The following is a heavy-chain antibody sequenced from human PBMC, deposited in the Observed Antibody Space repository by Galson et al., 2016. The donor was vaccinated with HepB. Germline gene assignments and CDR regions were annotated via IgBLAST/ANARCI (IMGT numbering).Heavy chain of an antibody. CDR2: IDPSDSYI. V-gene: IGHV5-10-1*01. Sequence: QSGAEVKKPGESLRISCKGSGYSFTSYWINWVRQMPGKGLEWMGRIDPSDSYINYSPSLQGHVTISADKSISTAYLQWSSLKASDTAMYYCARQYCSGGSCYSGFYYYYGMDVWGQGTTVTVSS. D-gene: IGHD2-15*01. CDR3: ARQYCSGGSCYSGFYYYYGMDV. CDR1: GYSFTSYW. J-gene: IGHJ6*02.